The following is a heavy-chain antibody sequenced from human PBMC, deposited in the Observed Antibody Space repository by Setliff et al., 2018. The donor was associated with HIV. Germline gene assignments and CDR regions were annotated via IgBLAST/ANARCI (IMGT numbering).Heavy chain of an antibody. Sequence: ASVKVSCKASGYTFTDYYMHWVRQAPGQGLEWMGWMTPYSGNTGYAQKFQGRVTMTGNTSISTAYMELSSLRSEDTAVYYCARGGGGYYYVGAVDIWGQGTVVTV. CDR2: MTPYSGNT. CDR1: GYTFTDYY. D-gene: IGHD3-22*01. CDR3: ARGGGGYYYVGAVDI. V-gene: IGHV1-8*02. J-gene: IGHJ3*02.